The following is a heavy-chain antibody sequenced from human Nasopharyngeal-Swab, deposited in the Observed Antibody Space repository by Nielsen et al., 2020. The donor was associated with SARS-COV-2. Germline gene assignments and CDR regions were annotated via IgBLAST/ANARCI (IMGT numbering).Heavy chain of an antibody. CDR2: ISFSSSYI. CDR1: GFIFTSYN. D-gene: IGHD3-22*01. Sequence: GVLKISCAASGFIFTSYNMNWVRQAPAKGLEWVSSISFSSSYIYYADSVKGRFTLSRDNAKKSLYLQMNSLRAEDSAVYYCARSKISPSSYYDSSGYYGSYGMDVWGQGTTVTVSS. J-gene: IGHJ6*02. V-gene: IGHV3-21*01. CDR3: ARSKISPSSYYDSSGYYGSYGMDV.